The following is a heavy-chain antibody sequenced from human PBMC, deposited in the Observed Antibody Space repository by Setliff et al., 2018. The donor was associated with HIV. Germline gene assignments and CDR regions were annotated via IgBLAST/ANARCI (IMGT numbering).Heavy chain of an antibody. CDR1: GFTFSSYS. Sequence: GASVKVSCAASGFTFSSYSMNWVRQAPGKGLEWVSYISSSSSSIYHADSVKGRFTISRDNAKNTLYLQMNRLRAEDTALYYCVRGPQFRPHWGQGTLVTVSS. V-gene: IGHV3-48*01. CDR2: ISSSSSSI. CDR3: VRGPQFRPH. J-gene: IGHJ4*02.